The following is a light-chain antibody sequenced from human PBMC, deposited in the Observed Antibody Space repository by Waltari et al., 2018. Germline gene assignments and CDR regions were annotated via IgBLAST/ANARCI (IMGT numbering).Light chain of an antibody. CDR3: MEAVQTLT. CDR2: SVS. J-gene: IGKJ4*01. Sequence: DIVMTQSPLSLSVTPGEPASISCRSSQSPLHSNGNMYLDWYLQKPGQSPQLLIYSVSNRPYGVPDRFSGSGSGTDFTLKISRVEAEDVGVYYCMEAVQTLTFGGGTKVEIK. CDR1: QSPLHSNGNMY. V-gene: IGKV2-28*01.